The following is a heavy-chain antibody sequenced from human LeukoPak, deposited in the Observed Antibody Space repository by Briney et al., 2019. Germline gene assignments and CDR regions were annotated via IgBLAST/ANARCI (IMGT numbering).Heavy chain of an antibody. D-gene: IGHD6-13*01. V-gene: IGHV4-30-4*08. CDR3: ATRSSSRYNWFDP. Sequence: SETLSLXCTVSGGSISSGDYYWIWIRQPPGKGLEWIGYIYYSGITYYNPSLKSRVTISVDTSKNQFSLKLSSVTAADTAVYYCATRSSSRYNWFDPWGQGTLVTVSS. CDR2: IYYSGIT. CDR1: GGSISSGDYY. J-gene: IGHJ5*02.